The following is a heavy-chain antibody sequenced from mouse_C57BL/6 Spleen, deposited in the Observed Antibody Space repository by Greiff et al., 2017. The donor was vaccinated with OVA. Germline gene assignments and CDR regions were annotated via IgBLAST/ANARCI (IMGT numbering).Heavy chain of an antibody. J-gene: IGHJ3*01. D-gene: IGHD2-4*01. CDR1: GYTFTGYW. CDR3: ARGPNYDYGVKAWFAY. CDR2: ILPGSGST. V-gene: IGHV1-9*01. Sequence: VQLQQSGAELMKPGASVKLSCKATGYTFTGYWIEWVKQRPGHGLEWIGEILPGSGSTNYNEKFKGKATFTADTSSNTAYMQLSSLTTEDSAIYYGARGPNYDYGVKAWFAYWGQGTLVTVSA.